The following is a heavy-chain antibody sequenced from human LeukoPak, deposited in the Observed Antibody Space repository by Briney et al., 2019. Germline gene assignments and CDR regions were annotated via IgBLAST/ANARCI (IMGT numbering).Heavy chain of an antibody. CDR2: INPNSGGT. CDR1: GYTFTGYY. D-gene: IGHD1-1*01. V-gene: IGHV1-2*02. J-gene: IGHJ4*02. CDR3: ARRGVGTHFDY. Sequence: ASVKVSCKASGYTFTGYYMHWVRQAPGQGLEWMGWINPNSGGTNHAQKFQGRVTMTRNTSISTAYMELSSLRSEDTAVYYCARRGVGTHFDYWGQGSLVTVSS.